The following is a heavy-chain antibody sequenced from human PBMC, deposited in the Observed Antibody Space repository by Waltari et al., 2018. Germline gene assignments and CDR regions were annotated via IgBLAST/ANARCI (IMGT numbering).Heavy chain of an antibody. D-gene: IGHD3-9*01. CDR2: IWSDGSKK. Sequence: QVHLVESGGGVVQPGKSLRLSCAASGFTFGSYGMHWVRQAPGKGLEWGVVIWSDGSKKDYAGSVKGRFTITRDNSRRSVSLEMNSLRGEDTAVYYCAKAGRRYFDFSEILEWGLGTQVTVSS. J-gene: IGHJ4*02. CDR3: AKAGRRYFDFSEILE. CDR1: GFTFGSYG. V-gene: IGHV3-33*06.